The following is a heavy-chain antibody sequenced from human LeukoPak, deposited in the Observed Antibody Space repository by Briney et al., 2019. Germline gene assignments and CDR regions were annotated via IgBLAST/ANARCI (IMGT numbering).Heavy chain of an antibody. CDR1: GFTFSSHW. V-gene: IGHV3-74*01. J-gene: IGHJ5*02. CDR3: ARDRPHNWFDP. Sequence: GGSLRLSCAASGFTFSSHWMHWVRQAPGKGLVWVPRITNDGSGATYADSVKGRFTISRDNGRNTLYLQMNSLRPEDTAVYYCARDRPHNWFDPWGQGTLVTVSS. CDR2: ITNDGSGA.